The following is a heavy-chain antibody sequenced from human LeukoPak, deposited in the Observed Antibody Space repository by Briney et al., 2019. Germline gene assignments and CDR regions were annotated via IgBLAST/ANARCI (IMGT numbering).Heavy chain of an antibody. CDR3: AREGAVSGGYYDY. CDR2: ISGSSSFI. J-gene: IGHJ4*02. Sequence: PGGSLRLSCAASGFTFSSYSMTWVRQAPGKGLGWVSSISGSSSFIYHADSVKGRFTISRDNAKNSLYLQMNGLRAEDTAVYYCAREGAVSGGYYDYWGQGTLVTVSS. CDR1: GFTFSSYS. D-gene: IGHD3-22*01. V-gene: IGHV3-21*01.